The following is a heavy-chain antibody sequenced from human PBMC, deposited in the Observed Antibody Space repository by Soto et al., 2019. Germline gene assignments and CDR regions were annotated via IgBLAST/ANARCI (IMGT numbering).Heavy chain of an antibody. V-gene: IGHV1-18*04. CDR3: ARGGRYSSSSDLTY. CDR2: ISADSGDT. D-gene: IGHD6-6*01. CDR1: GYTFTNYG. J-gene: IGHJ4*02. Sequence: VPEVKKPGASVKVSCTPSGYTFTNYGVNWVRQAPGQGLEWMGWISADSGDTKYAQKFQGRVTMTTDTSTRTAYMELRSLRFDDSAVYYCARGGRYSSSSDLTYWGQGTLVTVSS.